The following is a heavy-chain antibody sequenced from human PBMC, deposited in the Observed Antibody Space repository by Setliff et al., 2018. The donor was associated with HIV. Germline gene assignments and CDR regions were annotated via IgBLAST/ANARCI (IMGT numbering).Heavy chain of an antibody. CDR2: INYSGDT. Sequence: SETLSLTCAVYGGSFPAYYWNWVRQPPGKGLEWIGEINYSGDTTYNPSLKNRVNMFIDTSKKQFSLKVSSVTAADTAVYYCVRQHGDYAFGPWGQGT. J-gene: IGHJ5*02. V-gene: IGHV4-34*01. CDR1: GGSFPAYY. D-gene: IGHD4-17*01. CDR3: VRQHGDYAFGP.